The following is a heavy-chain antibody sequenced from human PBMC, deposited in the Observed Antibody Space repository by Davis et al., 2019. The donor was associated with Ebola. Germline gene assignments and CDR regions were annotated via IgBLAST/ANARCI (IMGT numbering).Heavy chain of an antibody. CDR1: GYTFTSYD. CDR2: MNPNSGNT. CDR3: ARDSASSWYSYYYYYGMDV. V-gene: IGHV1-8*01. D-gene: IGHD6-13*01. Sequence: ASVKVSCKASGYTFTSYDINWVRQATGQGLEWMGWMNPNSGNTGYAQKFQGRVTMTRNTSISTAYMELSSLRSEDTAVYYCARDSASSWYSYYYYYGMDVWGQGTTVTVSS. J-gene: IGHJ6*02.